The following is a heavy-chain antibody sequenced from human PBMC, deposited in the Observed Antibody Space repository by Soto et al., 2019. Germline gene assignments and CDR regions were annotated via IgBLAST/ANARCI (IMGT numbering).Heavy chain of an antibody. Sequence: EVQLVESGGGLVQPGGSLRLSCAASGFTFSSYGMNWVRQTPGKGLEWVSYISTGSATIYYAESVKGRPTTSRDNAKNSLYLQMDSLSDEDPAVYFCARDSASYSSSSGSYWYFDLWGRGTLVTVSS. CDR1: GFTFSSYG. D-gene: IGHD6-6*01. V-gene: IGHV3-48*02. CDR3: ARDSASYSSSSGSYWYFDL. J-gene: IGHJ2*01. CDR2: ISTGSATI.